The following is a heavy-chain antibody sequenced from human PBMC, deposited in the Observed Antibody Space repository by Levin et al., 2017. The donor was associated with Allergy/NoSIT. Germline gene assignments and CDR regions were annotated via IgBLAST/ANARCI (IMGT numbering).Heavy chain of an antibody. Sequence: SETLSLTCTVSGASISGGTLYWSWIRQRPGTGLEWIGFIHHSGSAYYNPSLKSRLTMSLDTSKSQFSLRVTSVTVADTAVYYCARDECAWLGECYGMDVWGQGTTVIVSS. CDR1: GASISGGTLY. J-gene: IGHJ6*02. CDR2: IHHSGSA. V-gene: IGHV4-31*03. D-gene: IGHD3-10*01. CDR3: ARDECAWLGECYGMDV.